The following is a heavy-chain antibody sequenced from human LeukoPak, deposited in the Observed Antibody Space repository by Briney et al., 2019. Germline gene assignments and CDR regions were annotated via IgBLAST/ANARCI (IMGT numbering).Heavy chain of an antibody. Sequence: GGSLRLSCAASGFTFSNYGMHWVRQAPGKGLEWVAFIRYDGSNKYYADSVKGQFTISRDNSKNTLYLQLNSLRAEDTAVYYCANAGRYYDILTAYPPSDQSPGYWGQGTLVTVSS. CDR2: IRYDGSNK. J-gene: IGHJ4*02. CDR3: ANAGRYYDILTAYPPSDQSPGY. D-gene: IGHD3-9*01. CDR1: GFTFSNYG. V-gene: IGHV3-30*02.